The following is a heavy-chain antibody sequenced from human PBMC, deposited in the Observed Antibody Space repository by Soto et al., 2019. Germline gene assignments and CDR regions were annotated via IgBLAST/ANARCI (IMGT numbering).Heavy chain of an antibody. CDR1: GFTFSSYG. CDR2: IWYDGSNK. D-gene: IGHD6-13*01. Sequence: QVQLVESGGGVVQPGRSLRLSCAASGFTFSSYGMHWVRQAPGKGLEWVAVIWYDGSNKYYADSVKGRFTISRDNSKNTLYLQMNSLRAEDTAVYYCARDQPYSSSWNGAFDIWGQGTMVTVSS. V-gene: IGHV3-33*01. J-gene: IGHJ3*02. CDR3: ARDQPYSSSWNGAFDI.